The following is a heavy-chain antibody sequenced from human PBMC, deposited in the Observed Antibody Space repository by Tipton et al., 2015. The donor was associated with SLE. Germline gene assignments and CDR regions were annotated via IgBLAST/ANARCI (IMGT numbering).Heavy chain of an antibody. CDR3: ARDSGSYYSDY. Sequence: RSLRLSCAASGFTFINYGMHWVRQAPGKGLEWVAVISYDGSNKYYADSVKGRFTISRDNAKNSLYLQMNSLRAEDTAVYYCARDSGSYYSDYWGQGTLVTVSS. CDR1: GFTFINYG. D-gene: IGHD1-26*01. CDR2: ISYDGSNK. V-gene: IGHV3-30*03. J-gene: IGHJ4*02.